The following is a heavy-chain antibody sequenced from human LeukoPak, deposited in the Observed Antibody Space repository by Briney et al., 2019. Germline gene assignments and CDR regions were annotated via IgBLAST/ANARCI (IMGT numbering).Heavy chain of an antibody. Sequence: GGSLRLSCAASGFSVINNYMSWVRQAPGKGLEWVSVIYNGDSTSYAESVKGRCTITRDNSKNTLYLQMNSMRAENTAVDYCAREESGSYFRYWGQGTLVTVSS. CDR1: GFSVINNY. D-gene: IGHD1-26*01. CDR3: AREESGSYFRY. CDR2: IYNGDST. J-gene: IGHJ4*02. V-gene: IGHV3-53*01.